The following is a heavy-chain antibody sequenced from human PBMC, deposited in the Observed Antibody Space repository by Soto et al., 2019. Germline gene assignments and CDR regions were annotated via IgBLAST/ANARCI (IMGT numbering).Heavy chain of an antibody. J-gene: IGHJ4*02. V-gene: IGHV3-30*18. Sequence: QVQLVESGGGVVQPGRSLRLSCAASGFTFSSYGMHWVRQAPGKGLEWVAVISYDGSNKYYADSVKGRFTISRDNSKNTLYLQMNSLRAEDTAVYYCAKGQSPSGKLGLFDYWGQGTLVTVSS. CDR1: GFTFSSYG. D-gene: IGHD7-27*01. CDR3: AKGQSPSGKLGLFDY. CDR2: ISYDGSNK.